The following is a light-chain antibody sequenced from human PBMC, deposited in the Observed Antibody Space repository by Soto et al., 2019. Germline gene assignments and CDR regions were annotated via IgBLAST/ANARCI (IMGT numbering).Light chain of an antibody. CDR3: QQFNSNLLLT. Sequence: AIQLTQSPSSLSASVGDRVTITCRASQGISSALAWYQQKPGKALKLLIYDASSLQSGVRSRFSGSGSGTDFTLTISSLQPDDFATYSCQQFNSNLLLTFGGGTKVEIK. CDR2: DAS. CDR1: QGISSA. V-gene: IGKV1-13*02. J-gene: IGKJ4*01.